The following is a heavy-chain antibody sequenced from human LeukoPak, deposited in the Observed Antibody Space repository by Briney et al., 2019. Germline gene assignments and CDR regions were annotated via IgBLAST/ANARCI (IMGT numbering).Heavy chain of an antibody. CDR2: ISAYNGNT. CDR3: AGTYSSSWSLYYYYYYYMDV. D-gene: IGHD6-13*01. J-gene: IGHJ6*03. Sequence: ASVKVSCKASGYTFTSYGISWVRQAPGQGLEWMGWISAYNGNTNYAQKLQGRVTMTTDTSTSTAYMELRSLRSDDTAVYYCAGTYSSSWSLYYYYYYYMDVWGKGTTVTVSS. CDR1: GYTFTSYG. V-gene: IGHV1-18*01.